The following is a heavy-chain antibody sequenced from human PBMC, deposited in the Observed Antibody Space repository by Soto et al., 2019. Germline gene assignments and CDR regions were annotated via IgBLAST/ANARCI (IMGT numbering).Heavy chain of an antibody. CDR1: GGSISSGGYY. V-gene: IGHV4-31*03. J-gene: IGHJ3*02. Sequence: QVQLQESGPGLVKPSQTLSLTCTVSGGSISSGGYYWSWIRQHPGKGLEWIGYIYYSGSTYYNPSLQSRGTISVETYKNQLSLKLSSVTAAEKAVYYCARGVLEPLGGLDAFDIWGQGTMVTVSS. CDR3: ARGVLEPLGGLDAFDI. D-gene: IGHD1-1*01. CDR2: IYYSGST.